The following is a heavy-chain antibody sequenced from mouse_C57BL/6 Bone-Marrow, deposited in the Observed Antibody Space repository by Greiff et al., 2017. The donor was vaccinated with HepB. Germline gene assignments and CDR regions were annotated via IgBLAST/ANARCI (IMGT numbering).Heavy chain of an antibody. CDR3: ARDYGNHYYAMDY. CDR1: GFTFSDFY. Sequence: EVMLVESGGGLVQSGRSLRLSCATSGFTFSDFYMEWVRQAPGKGLEWIAASRNKANDYTTEYSASVKGRFIVSRDTSQSILYLQMNALRAEDTAIYYCARDYGNHYYAMDYWGQGTSVTVSS. V-gene: IGHV7-1*01. CDR2: SRNKANDYTT. D-gene: IGHD2-1*01. J-gene: IGHJ4*01.